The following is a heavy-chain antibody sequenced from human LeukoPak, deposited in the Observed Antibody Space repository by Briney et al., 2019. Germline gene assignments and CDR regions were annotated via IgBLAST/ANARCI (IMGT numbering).Heavy chain of an antibody. CDR2: ISGSGDTT. V-gene: IGHV3-23*01. CDR3: AKSQRNDQQVVQRIDY. D-gene: IGHD2-2*01. CDR1: RFTFSTYA. Sequence: GGSLRLSCTASRFTFSTYAMSWVRQAPGKGLEWVPSISGSGDTTYYTGSVKGRFTISRDNSKNALYLQMSSLRAEGTAVYYCAKSQRNDQQVVQRIDYWGQGTLVTVSS. J-gene: IGHJ4*02.